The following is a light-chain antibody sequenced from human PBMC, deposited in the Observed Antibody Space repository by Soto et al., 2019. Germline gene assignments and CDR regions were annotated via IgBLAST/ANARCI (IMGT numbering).Light chain of an antibody. V-gene: IGLV2-23*01. CDR3: CSYAGTTTWV. CDR1: SSDVGTSNR. CDR2: EDT. Sequence: QSALTQPASVSGSPGQSITISCTGTSSDVGTSNRVSWYQHHPGEAPKLIIYEDTKRPSWISNRFSGSKSANTASLTGSGLQVEDEADYYCCSYAGTTTWVFGGGTQLTVL. J-gene: IGLJ3*02.